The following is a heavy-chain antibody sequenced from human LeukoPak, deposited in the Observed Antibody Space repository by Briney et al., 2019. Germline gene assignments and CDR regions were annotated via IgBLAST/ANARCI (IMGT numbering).Heavy chain of an antibody. D-gene: IGHD2-15*01. J-gene: IGHJ4*02. Sequence: GESLQISCKGSGYTFTSYWIGWVRQMPGKGLEWMGIIYGGDSDTRCSPSFRAQVTISAENSINTAYLQWSSLKVSDTAMYYCTRGSGEIHYWGQGTLVTVSS. V-gene: IGHV5-51*01. CDR1: GYTFTSYW. CDR3: TRGSGEIHY. CDR2: IYGGDSDT.